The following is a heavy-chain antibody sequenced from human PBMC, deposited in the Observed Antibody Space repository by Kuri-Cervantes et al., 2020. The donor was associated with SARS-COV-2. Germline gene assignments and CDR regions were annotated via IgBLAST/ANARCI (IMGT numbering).Heavy chain of an antibody. Sequence: GESLKISCAASGFTFSSYGMHWVRQAPGKGLEWVAVIWYDGNNKNCTASGKGRFTISRDNSRNTLYLQMRSLRTEDTAFYYCAKDRVGVLDSWGQGTLVTVSS. CDR1: GFTFSSYG. V-gene: IGHV3-30*02. J-gene: IGHJ4*02. CDR2: IWYDGNNK. D-gene: IGHD2-8*01. CDR3: AKDRVGVLDS.